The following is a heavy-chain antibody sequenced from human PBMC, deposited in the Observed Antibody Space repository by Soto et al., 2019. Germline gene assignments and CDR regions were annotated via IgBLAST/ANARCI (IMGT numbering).Heavy chain of an antibody. CDR1: GFSPSTSGVG. D-gene: IGHD4-17*01. CDR2: IYWDADK. J-gene: IGHJ2*01. Sequence: QITLKESGPTLVKPTQTLTLTCTFSGFSPSTSGVGVGWIRQPPGKALEWLGVIYWDADKRYRPSLKSRLTITKDTCKNQVVRTMTNMDPVDTATYYCAYCVYGNWYYDLWGRGTLITVSS. V-gene: IGHV2-5*02. CDR3: AYCVYGNWYYDL.